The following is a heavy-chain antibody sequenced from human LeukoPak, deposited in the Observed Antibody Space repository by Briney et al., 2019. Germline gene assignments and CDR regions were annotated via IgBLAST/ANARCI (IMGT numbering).Heavy chain of an antibody. D-gene: IGHD2-15*01. Sequence: GGSLRLSCAASGFTFSSYWMNWVRQAPGKGLEWVANIKKDGREKYYVDSVKGRFTISRDNAQNSLYLEMNSLRAEDTAVYYCARGKGVVGDYFDFWGQGTLVTVSS. J-gene: IGHJ4*02. V-gene: IGHV3-7*01. CDR1: GFTFSSYW. CDR2: IKKDGREK. CDR3: ARGKGVVGDYFDF.